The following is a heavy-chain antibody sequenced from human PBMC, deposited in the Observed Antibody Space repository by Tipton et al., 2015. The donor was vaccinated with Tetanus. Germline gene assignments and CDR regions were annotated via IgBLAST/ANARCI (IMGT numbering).Heavy chain of an antibody. V-gene: IGHV3-30*12. Sequence: SLRLSCAASGFTFSGYGMHWVRQAPGKGLEWVAVISYDGRVKFYADSVRGRFTISRDNSKDTLYLQMNSLRAEDTAVYYCARGYSSETKNWFDPWGQGTLVTVSS. J-gene: IGHJ5*02. CDR1: GFTFSGYG. D-gene: IGHD5-18*01. CDR3: ARGYSSETKNWFDP. CDR2: ISYDGRVK.